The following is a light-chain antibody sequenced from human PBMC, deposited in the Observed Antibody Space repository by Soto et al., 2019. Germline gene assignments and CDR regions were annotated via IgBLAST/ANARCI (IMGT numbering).Light chain of an antibody. Sequence: QSALTQPASVSGSPGQSITISCTGTSSDVGGYNYVSWYQQHPGKAPKLMIYEVSNRPSGVSNRFSGSKSGNTASLTISGLQGEDEADYYCSSYTSSSTLGFGGGTKVTVL. J-gene: IGLJ3*02. V-gene: IGLV2-14*01. CDR1: SSDVGGYNY. CDR3: SSYTSSSTLG. CDR2: EVS.